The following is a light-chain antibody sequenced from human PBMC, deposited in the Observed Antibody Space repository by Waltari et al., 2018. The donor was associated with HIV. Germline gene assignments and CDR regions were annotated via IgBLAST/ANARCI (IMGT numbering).Light chain of an antibody. J-gene: IGLJ2*01. CDR1: NIGTKD. Sequence: SYELPQPFSVSVALGQTARIPCWGSNIGTKDVHWYQQKPGQAPLLLIFNDIHRPPGVPERFSGSKSRNLATLTISGAQAGDEAAYYCQVWHYTVVFGGGTKVTV. CDR2: NDI. V-gene: IGLV3-9*01. CDR3: QVWHYTVV.